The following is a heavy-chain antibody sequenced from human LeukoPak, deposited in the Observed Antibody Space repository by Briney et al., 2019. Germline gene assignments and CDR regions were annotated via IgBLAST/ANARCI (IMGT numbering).Heavy chain of an antibody. CDR2: IYYSGST. CDR1: GGSISSYY. CDR3: ARGYDFWSGYYTYHGMDV. Sequence: SETLSLTCTVSGGSISSYYWSWIRQPPGKGLEWIGYIYYSGSTNYNPSLKSRVTISVDTSKNQFSLKLSSVTAADTAVYYCARGYDFWSGYYTYHGMDVWGQGTSVTVSS. J-gene: IGHJ6*02. V-gene: IGHV4-59*01. D-gene: IGHD3-3*01.